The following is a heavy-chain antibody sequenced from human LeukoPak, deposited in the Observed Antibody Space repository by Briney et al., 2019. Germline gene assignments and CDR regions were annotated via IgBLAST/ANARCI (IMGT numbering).Heavy chain of an antibody. CDR2: INWNGGST. J-gene: IGHJ4*02. CDR1: GFTIDDYG. V-gene: IGHV3-20*04. CDR3: ARGPISGSYDY. D-gene: IGHD1-26*01. Sequence: PGGSLRLSCAASGFTIDDYGMSWVRQARGKGLEWVSGINWNGGSTGYADSVKGRFTISRDNAKNSLYLQMNSLRAEDTAVYYCARGPISGSYDYWGQGTLVTVSS.